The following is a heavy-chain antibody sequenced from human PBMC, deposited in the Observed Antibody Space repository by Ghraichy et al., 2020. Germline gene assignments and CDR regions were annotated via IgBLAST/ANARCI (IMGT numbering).Heavy chain of an antibody. CDR3: AKADPYSNYFSGGSKYYDYGMDV. CDR1: GFTFSSYA. D-gene: IGHD4-11*01. Sequence: LSLTCAASGFTFSSYAMSWVRQAPGKGLEWVSAISGSGGSTYYADSVKGRFTISRDNSKNTLYLQMNSLRAEDTAVYYCAKADPYSNYFSGGSKYYDYGMDVWGQGTTVTVSS. CDR2: ISGSGGST. J-gene: IGHJ6*02. V-gene: IGHV3-23*01.